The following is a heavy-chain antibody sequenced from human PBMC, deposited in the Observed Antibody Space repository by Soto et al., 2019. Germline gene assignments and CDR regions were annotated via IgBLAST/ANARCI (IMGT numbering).Heavy chain of an antibody. CDR1: GFTFSSYA. CDR3: AKSANRGFVVVVAATS. J-gene: IGHJ4*02. V-gene: IGHV3-23*01. D-gene: IGHD2-15*01. CDR2: ISGSGGST. Sequence: GESLKISCAASGFTFSSYAMSWVRQAPGKGLEWVSAISGSGGSTYYADSVKGRFTISRDNSKNTLYLQMNSLRAEDTAVYYCAKSANRGFVVVVAATSWGQGTLVTVSS.